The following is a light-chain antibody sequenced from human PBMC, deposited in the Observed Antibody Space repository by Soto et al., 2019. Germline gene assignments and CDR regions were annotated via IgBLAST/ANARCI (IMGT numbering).Light chain of an antibody. CDR2: LRS. V-gene: IGKV2-28*01. CDR1: QSLLHSNGYNY. CDR3: MQALQTPRT. J-gene: IGKJ2*01. Sequence: DIVTTQSPLSLPVTPGEPASISCRSSQSLLHSNGYNYLDWYLQKPGQSPQLLIYLRSNRASGVPDRFSGSGSGTDFTLKISRVEAEDVGVYYCMQALQTPRTFGQGTKLEIK.